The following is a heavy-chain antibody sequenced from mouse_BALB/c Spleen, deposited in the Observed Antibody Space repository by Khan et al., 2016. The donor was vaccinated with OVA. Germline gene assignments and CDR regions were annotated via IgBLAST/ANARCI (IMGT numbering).Heavy chain of an antibody. CDR2: IWGGGST. D-gene: IGHD1-1*01. CDR3: AREVYGSSSFDY. V-gene: IGHV2-6-5*01. CDR1: GFSLTDYG. J-gene: IGHJ2*01. Sequence: QVQLKESGPGLVAPSQSLSITCTVSGFSLTDYGVSWIRQPPGKGLEWLGVIWGGGSTYYNSTLKSRLSIRKDNSKSQVFLKMNSLQTDDTAMYFGAREVYGSSSFDYWGQGTTLTVSS.